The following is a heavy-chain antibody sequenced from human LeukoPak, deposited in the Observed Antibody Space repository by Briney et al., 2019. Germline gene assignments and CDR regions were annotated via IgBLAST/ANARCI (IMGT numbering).Heavy chain of an antibody. Sequence: GGSLRLSCAASGFTFNSYWIHWIRQAPGKGLVWVSRINTDGTTTNYADSVKGRFTISSDNAENALYLQMSSLRAEDTAVYYCTRDIGVTAWGEWNYWGQGTLVTVSS. CDR2: INTDGTTT. J-gene: IGHJ4*02. V-gene: IGHV3-74*01. CDR1: GFTFNSYW. D-gene: IGHD2-15*01. CDR3: TRDIGVTAWGEWNY.